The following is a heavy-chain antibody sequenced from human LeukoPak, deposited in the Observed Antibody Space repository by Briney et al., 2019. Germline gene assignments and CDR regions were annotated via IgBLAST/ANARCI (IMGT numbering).Heavy chain of an antibody. J-gene: IGHJ4*02. CDR3: ARGDDHDYGDLYFDY. V-gene: IGHV4-34*01. Sequence: SETLSLTCAVYGGSFSGYYWSWIRQPPGKGLEWIGEINHSGSTNYNPSLKSRVTISLDTSKNQFSLRVSSVTAADTAVYYCARGDDHDYGDLYFDYWGQGTLVTVSS. D-gene: IGHD4-17*01. CDR1: GGSFSGYY. CDR2: INHSGST.